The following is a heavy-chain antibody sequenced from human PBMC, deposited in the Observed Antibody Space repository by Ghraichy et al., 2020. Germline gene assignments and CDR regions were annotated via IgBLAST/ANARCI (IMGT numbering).Heavy chain of an antibody. CDR1: GGSVSSSSYY. CDR2: SYYNRIS. CDR3: ARAREGRSPGSGSYYGIDY. D-gene: IGHD3-10*01. Sequence: SQTLSLTCTVSGGSVSSSSYYWGWIRQPPGKGLEWIGYSYYNRISNYNPSLRSRVTISVDTSKNQFSLKLRSVTAADTAVYYCARAREGRSPGSGSYYGIDYWGQGTLVTVSS. V-gene: IGHV4-61*01. J-gene: IGHJ4*02.